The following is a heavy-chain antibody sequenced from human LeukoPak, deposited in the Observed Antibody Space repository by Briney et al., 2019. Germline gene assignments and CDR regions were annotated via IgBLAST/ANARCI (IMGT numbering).Heavy chain of an antibody. CDR1: GGSISSYC. D-gene: IGHD5-18*01. J-gene: IGHJ4*02. V-gene: IGHV4-59*01. Sequence: SETLSLTCTVSGGSISSYCWSWIRQPPGKGLEWIGYIYYSGSTNYNPSLKSRVTISVDTSKNQFSLKLSSVTAADTAVYYCARGYSYGRYYFDYWGQGTLVTVSS. CDR3: ARGYSYGRYYFDY. CDR2: IYYSGST.